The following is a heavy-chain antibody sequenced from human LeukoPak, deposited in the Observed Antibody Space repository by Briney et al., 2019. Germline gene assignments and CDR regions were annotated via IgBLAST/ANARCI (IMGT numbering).Heavy chain of an antibody. D-gene: IGHD5-24*01. V-gene: IGHV3-9*03. J-gene: IGHJ4*02. CDR3: AKDIGKRWLQLGHFDY. CDR2: ISWNSGSI. CDR1: GFTFDDYA. Sequence: GRSLRLSCAASGFTFDDYAMHWVRQAPGKGLEWVSGISWNSGSIGYADSVKGRFTIYRDNAKNSLYLQMNSLRAEDMALYYCAKDIGKRWLQLGHFDYWGQGTLVTVSS.